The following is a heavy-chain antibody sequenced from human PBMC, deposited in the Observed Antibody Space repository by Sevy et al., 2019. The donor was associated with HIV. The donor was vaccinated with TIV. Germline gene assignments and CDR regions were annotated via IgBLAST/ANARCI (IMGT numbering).Heavy chain of an antibody. Sequence: GGSLRLSCAASGFSFSSYGMYWVRQAPGKGLEWVARIGYDWSDKYYGDSVKGRVTISRDNSKKTLYLQMNSLRAEDTAVYYCAKNGDSPYYKYAMDIWGQGTTVTVSS. J-gene: IGHJ6*02. CDR2: IGYDWSDK. CDR1: GFSFSSYG. CDR3: AKNGDSPYYKYAMDI. D-gene: IGHD4-17*01. V-gene: IGHV3-30*02.